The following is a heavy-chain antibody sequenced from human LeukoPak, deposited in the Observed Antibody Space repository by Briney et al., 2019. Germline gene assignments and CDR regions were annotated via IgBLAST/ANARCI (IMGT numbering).Heavy chain of an antibody. D-gene: IGHD3-10*01. CDR3: AERVRQDYYGSGSYNWFDP. J-gene: IGHJ5*02. CDR2: IIPIFGTA. V-gene: IGHV1-69*06. CDR1: VGTFSSYV. Sequence: SVKVSCKASVGTFSSYVISWVRQAPGQGLEWMGGIIPIFGTANYAQKFQGRVTITADKSTSTAYMALSSLRSEGTAVYYCAERVRQDYYGSGSYNWFDPWGQGTLVTVSS.